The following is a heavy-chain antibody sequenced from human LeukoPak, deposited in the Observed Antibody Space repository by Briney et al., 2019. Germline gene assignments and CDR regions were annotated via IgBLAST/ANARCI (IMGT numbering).Heavy chain of an antibody. CDR3: ARVLVVPAAEFDY. V-gene: IGHV3-21*01. Sequence: GGSLRLSCAASGFTFNSYSMNWVRQAPGKGLEWVSSISSSSYIYYADSVKGRFTISRDNAKNSPYLQMNSLRAEDTAVYYCARVLVVPAAEFDYWGQGTLVTVSS. D-gene: IGHD2-2*01. CDR2: ISSSSYI. J-gene: IGHJ4*02. CDR1: GFTFNSYS.